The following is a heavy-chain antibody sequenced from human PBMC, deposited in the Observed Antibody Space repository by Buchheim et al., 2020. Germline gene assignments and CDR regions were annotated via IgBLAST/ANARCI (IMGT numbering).Heavy chain of an antibody. CDR3: ATGYSYARE. CDR1: GFTFSSYE. CDR2: ISSSGSTI. Sequence: EVQLVESGGGLVQPGGSLRLSCAASGFTFSSYEMNWVRQAPGKGLEWVSYISSSGSTIYYADSVKCGFTLPRDSAKNSLYRQMNSLRAEDTAVYYCATGYSYAREWGQGTL. V-gene: IGHV3-48*03. J-gene: IGHJ4*02. D-gene: IGHD5-18*01.